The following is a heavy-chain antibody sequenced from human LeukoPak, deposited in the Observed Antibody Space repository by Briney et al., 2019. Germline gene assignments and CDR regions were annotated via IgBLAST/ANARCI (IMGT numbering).Heavy chain of an antibody. J-gene: IGHJ4*02. V-gene: IGHV3-23*01. D-gene: IGHD5-18*01. Sequence: PGGSLRLSCAAAGLAFSNNAMNRVRQAPGKGLEWVSGISGSGGSTHYADSVKGRFTISRDNSKNTLYLQLNSLRAEDTAVYYCAKDYSGYSYGTYFDYWGQGHLVPVPS. CDR1: GLAFSNNA. CDR2: ISGSGGST. CDR3: AKDYSGYSYGTYFDY.